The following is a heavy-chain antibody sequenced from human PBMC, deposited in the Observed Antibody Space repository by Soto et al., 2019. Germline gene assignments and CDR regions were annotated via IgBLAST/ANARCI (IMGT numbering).Heavy chain of an antibody. CDR1: GYSFTSYG. CDR2: ISAYNGNT. V-gene: IGHV1-18*01. CDR3: ARVSMVRDSGVY. Sequence: SVKVSCEASGYSFTSYGISCVRQAPGQGLEWMGWISAYNGNTNYAQKLQGRVTMTTDTSTSTAYMELRSLRSDDTAVYYCARVSMVRDSGVYWGQGTLVTVSS. J-gene: IGHJ4*02. D-gene: IGHD3-10*01.